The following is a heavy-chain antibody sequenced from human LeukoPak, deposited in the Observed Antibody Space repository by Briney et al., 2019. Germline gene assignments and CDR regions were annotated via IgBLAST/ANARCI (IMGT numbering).Heavy chain of an antibody. V-gene: IGHV1-2*02. CDR2: INPNSGDT. D-gene: IGHD6-19*01. Sequence: ASVKVSCKASGYTFTGYYMHWVRQAPGQGLEWMGWINPNSGDTNYAQKFQGRVTMTRDTSISTAYMELSRLRSDDTAVYYCARVSKAGTSWFDPWGQGTLVTVSS. CDR1: GYTFTGYY. CDR3: ARVSKAGTSWFDP. J-gene: IGHJ5*02.